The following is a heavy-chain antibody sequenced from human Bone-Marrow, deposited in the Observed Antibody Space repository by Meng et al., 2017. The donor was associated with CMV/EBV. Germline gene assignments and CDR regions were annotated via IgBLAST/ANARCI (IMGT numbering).Heavy chain of an antibody. CDR3: ARDREDSYATN. Sequence: CKAPGGTFSSLAISWVGQAPGQGLEWMGGIIPIFGTANYAQKFQGRVTITTDEATSTAYMELSSLRSEDTAVYYCARDREDSYATNWGQGTLVTVSS. J-gene: IGHJ4*02. V-gene: IGHV1-69*05. D-gene: IGHD5-18*01. CDR2: IIPIFGTA. CDR1: GGTFSSLA.